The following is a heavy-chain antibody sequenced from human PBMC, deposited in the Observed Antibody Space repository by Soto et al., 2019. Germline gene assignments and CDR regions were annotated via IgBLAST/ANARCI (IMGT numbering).Heavy chain of an antibody. CDR1: GFTFSSYA. V-gene: IGHV3-30-3*01. D-gene: IGHD3-22*01. CDR3: ARGGYYYDSSGPSYYFDY. J-gene: IGHJ4*02. Sequence: GGSLRLSCAASGFTFSSYAMHWVRQAPGKGLEWVAVISYDGSNKYYADSVKGRFTISRDNSKNTLYLQMNSLRAEDTAVYYCARGGYYYDSSGPSYYFDYWGQGT. CDR2: ISYDGSNK.